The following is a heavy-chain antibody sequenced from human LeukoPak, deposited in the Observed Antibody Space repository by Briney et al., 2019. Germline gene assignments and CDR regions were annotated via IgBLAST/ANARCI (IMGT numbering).Heavy chain of an antibody. V-gene: IGHV3-23*01. Sequence: GGSLRLSCAASGFTFSNYVMSWVRQVPGKGLEWVSTIGGSGGYTYYADSVKGRFTISRDNSKNTLYLQMNSLRAEDTAVYYCAKDSYSLDILTGYQNNWFDPWGQGTLVTVSS. J-gene: IGHJ5*02. CDR1: GFTFSNYV. CDR2: IGGSGGYT. CDR3: AKDSYSLDILTGYQNNWFDP. D-gene: IGHD3-9*01.